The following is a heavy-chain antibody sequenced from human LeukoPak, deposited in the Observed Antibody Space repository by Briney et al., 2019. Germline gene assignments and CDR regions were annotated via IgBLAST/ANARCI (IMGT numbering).Heavy chain of an antibody. J-gene: IGHJ6*01. D-gene: IGHD6-19*01. Sequence: SETLSLTCVFSGDSISDDSVNKNNWLNWVRQAPGKGLEWIGDVSLDGITNYNPSLLGRVTISLDKSAKQVSLRLTSVTAADTAIYYRARDSSAPRSYFALDVWGQGTTVTVSS. CDR2: VSLDGIT. CDR3: ARDSSAPRSYFALDV. V-gene: IGHV4-4*02. CDR1: GDSISDDSVNKNNW.